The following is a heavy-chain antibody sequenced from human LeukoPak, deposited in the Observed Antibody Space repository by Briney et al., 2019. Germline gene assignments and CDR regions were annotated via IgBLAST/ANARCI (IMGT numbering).Heavy chain of an antibody. V-gene: IGHV4-59*01. D-gene: IGHD6-19*01. CDR2: IYYSGST. J-gene: IGHJ4*02. CDR1: GGSISSYY. Sequence: SETLSLTCTVSGGSISSYYWSWIRQPPGKGLEWIGYIYYSGSTNYNPFLKSRVTTSVDTSKNQFSLKLSSVTAADTAVYYCARGVMISSGSLFDYWGQGTLVTVSS. CDR3: ARGVMISSGSLFDY.